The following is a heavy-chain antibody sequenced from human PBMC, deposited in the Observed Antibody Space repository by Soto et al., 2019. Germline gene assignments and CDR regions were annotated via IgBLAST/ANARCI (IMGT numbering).Heavy chain of an antibody. D-gene: IGHD3-22*01. CDR1: GGSISSGGYY. CDR2: IYYSGST. Sequence: QVQLQESGPGLVKPSQTLSLTCTVSGGSISSGGYYWSWIRQHPGKGLEWIGYIYYSGSTYYNPSLKSRVTISVDTSKNQFSLKLSSVTAADTAVYYCARVGYSAGSGYNAFNIWGQGTMVTVSS. CDR3: ARVGYSAGSGYNAFNI. V-gene: IGHV4-31*03. J-gene: IGHJ3*02.